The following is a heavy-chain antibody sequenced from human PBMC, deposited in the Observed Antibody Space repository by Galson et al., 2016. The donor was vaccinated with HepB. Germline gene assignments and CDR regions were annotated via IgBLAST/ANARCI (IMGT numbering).Heavy chain of an antibody. V-gene: IGHV4-34*01. CDR2: INHSGST. CDR3: ARVMTTVRRRFGRTLTSYAMDV. CDR1: GGSFSGYY. Sequence: SETLSLTCAVYGGSFSGYYWSWIRQSPGKGLEWIGEINHSGSTNYNPSLNNQVTISVVAPKNQFSLKMNAVTAADTAVYYCARVMTTVRRRFGRTLTSYAMDVWGQGTTVTVSS. J-gene: IGHJ6*02. D-gene: IGHD4-11*01.